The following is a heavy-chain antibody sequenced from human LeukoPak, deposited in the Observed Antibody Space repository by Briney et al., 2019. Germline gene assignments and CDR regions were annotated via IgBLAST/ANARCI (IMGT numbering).Heavy chain of an antibody. CDR3: ARDRNSPAKYYFDY. V-gene: IGHV3-30*01. CDR1: GFTFNAYA. J-gene: IGHJ4*02. Sequence: GGSLRLSCAASGFTFNAYAMHWVRQAPGKGLEWVAVVSNDGRDKHYADSVKGRFTISRDNSENTLYLQMNTMRAEDAAVYYCARDRNSPAKYYFDYWGQGTLVTVSS. D-gene: IGHD1-14*01. CDR2: VSNDGRDK.